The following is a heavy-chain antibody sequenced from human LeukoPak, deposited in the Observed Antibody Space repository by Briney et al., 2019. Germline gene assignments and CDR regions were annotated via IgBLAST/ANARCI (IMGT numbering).Heavy chain of an antibody. CDR2: INHSGST. V-gene: IGHV4-34*01. Sequence: PSETLSLTCAVYGGSFSGYYWGWIRQPPGKGLEWIGEINHSGSTNYNPSLKSRVTISVDTSKNQFSLKLSSVTAADTAVYYCARGPSGTLAFDIWGQGTMVTVSS. D-gene: IGHD2-2*01. CDR1: GGSFSGYY. J-gene: IGHJ3*02. CDR3: ARGPSGTLAFDI.